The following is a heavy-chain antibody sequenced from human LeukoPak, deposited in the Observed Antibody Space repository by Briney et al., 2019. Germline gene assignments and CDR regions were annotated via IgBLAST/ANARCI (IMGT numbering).Heavy chain of an antibody. D-gene: IGHD3-22*01. Sequence: ASVKVSCKASGYTFTSFDINWVRQATGQGLEWMGWMNPNTGNTDYAQKLQGRVTMTTDTSTSTAYMELRSLRSDDTAVYYCARGLGGYYYDSSGYYPPSSDDAFDIWGQGTMVTVSS. J-gene: IGHJ3*02. CDR1: GYTFTSFD. CDR3: ARGLGGYYYDSSGYYPPSSDDAFDI. CDR2: MNPNTGNT. V-gene: IGHV1-8*02.